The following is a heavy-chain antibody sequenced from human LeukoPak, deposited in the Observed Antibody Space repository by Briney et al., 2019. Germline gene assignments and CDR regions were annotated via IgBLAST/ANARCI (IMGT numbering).Heavy chain of an antibody. Sequence: GGSLRLSCAASGFTFSNAWMSWVRQAPGKGLEWVGRIKSKTDGGTTDYAAPAKGRFTISRDDSKNTLYLQMNSLKTEDTAVYYCTPDLARATPDYWGQGTLVTVSS. D-gene: IGHD1-26*01. CDR2: IKSKTDGGTT. CDR3: TPDLARATPDY. J-gene: IGHJ4*02. CDR1: GFTFSNAW. V-gene: IGHV3-15*01.